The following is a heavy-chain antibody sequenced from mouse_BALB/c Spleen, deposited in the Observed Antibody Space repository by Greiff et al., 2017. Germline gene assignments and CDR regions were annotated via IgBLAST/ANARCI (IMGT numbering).Heavy chain of an antibody. Sequence: LQQPGSELVRPGASVKLSCKASGYTFTSYWMHWVKQRHGQGLEWIGNIYPGSGSTNYDEKFKSKGTLTVDTSSSTAYMHLSSLTSEDSAVYYCTRWGPTVVAKGPYWYFDVWGAGTTVTVSS. J-gene: IGHJ1*01. CDR3: TRWGPTVVAKGPYWYFDV. CDR2: IYPGSGST. CDR1: GYTFTSYW. V-gene: IGHV1S22*01. D-gene: IGHD1-1*01.